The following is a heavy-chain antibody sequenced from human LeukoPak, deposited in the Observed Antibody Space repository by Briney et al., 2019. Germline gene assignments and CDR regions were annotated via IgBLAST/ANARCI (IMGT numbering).Heavy chain of an antibody. CDR1: GFTFSSYA. V-gene: IGHV3-23*01. Sequence: GGSLRLSRAASGFTFSSYAMSWVRQAPGKGLEWVSAISGSGGSTYYADSVKGRFTISRDNSKNTLYLQMNSLRAEDTAVYYCARGLQLHDAFDIWGQGTMVTVSS. CDR3: ARGLQLHDAFDI. CDR2: ISGSGGST. D-gene: IGHD5-18*01. J-gene: IGHJ3*02.